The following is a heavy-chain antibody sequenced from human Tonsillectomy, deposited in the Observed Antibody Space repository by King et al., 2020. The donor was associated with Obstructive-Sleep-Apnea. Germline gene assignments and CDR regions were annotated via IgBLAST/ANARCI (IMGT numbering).Heavy chain of an antibody. J-gene: IGHJ4*02. D-gene: IGHD2-15*01. CDR2: IYYSGST. Sequence: VQLQESGPGLVKPSQTLSLTCTVSGGSISSGDYYWSWIRQPPGKGLEWIGHIYYSGSTYYNPSLKSRVTISVDTSKNQFSLKLSSVTAADTAVYYCARSGMHCSGGSCYYLLAEKYWGQGTLVTVSS. CDR3: ARSGMHCSGGSCYYLLAEKY. CDR1: GGSISSGDYY. V-gene: IGHV4-30-4*01.